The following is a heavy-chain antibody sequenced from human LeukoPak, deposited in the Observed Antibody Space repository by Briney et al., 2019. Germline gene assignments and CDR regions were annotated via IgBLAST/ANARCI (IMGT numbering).Heavy chain of an antibody. J-gene: IGHJ4*02. Sequence: APVKVSCKASGYTFTSYYIHWVRQAPGQGLEWMGWINPNSGGTNYAQKFQGRVTMTRDTSISTAYMDLSRLRSDDTAVYYCARDVRYCSSTSCRTHFDYWGQGTLVTVSS. V-gene: IGHV1-2*02. CDR1: GYTFTSYY. CDR2: INPNSGGT. D-gene: IGHD2-2*01. CDR3: ARDVRYCSSTSCRTHFDY.